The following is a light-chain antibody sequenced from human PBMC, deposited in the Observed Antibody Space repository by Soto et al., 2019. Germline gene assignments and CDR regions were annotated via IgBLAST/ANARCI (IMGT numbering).Light chain of an antibody. CDR1: SSNIGAGYD. CDR3: QSYDSSLSGYYV. J-gene: IGLJ1*01. Sequence: QSVLTQPPSVSGAPGQRVTISCTGSSSNIGAGYDVHWYQQLPGTAPKLLIYGNSNRPSGVPDRFSGSKSGTSASLAITGLQDEDEADYYCQSYDSSLSGYYVFGTGTQVTVL. CDR2: GNS. V-gene: IGLV1-40*01.